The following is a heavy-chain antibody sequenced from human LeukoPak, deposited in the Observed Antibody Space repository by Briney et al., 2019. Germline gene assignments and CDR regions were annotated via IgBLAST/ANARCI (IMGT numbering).Heavy chain of an antibody. CDR2: IKQEGSEK. Sequence: GGSLRLSCAASGFTFSSYWMSCVRQAPGKGLEGVANIKQEGSEKYYVDSVKGRFTISRDNAKNSLYLQMNSLRAEDTAVYYCARDEGYSSSPLDYWGQGTLVTVAS. J-gene: IGHJ4*02. CDR3: ARDEGYSSSPLDY. V-gene: IGHV3-7*01. CDR1: GFTFSSYW. D-gene: IGHD6-6*01.